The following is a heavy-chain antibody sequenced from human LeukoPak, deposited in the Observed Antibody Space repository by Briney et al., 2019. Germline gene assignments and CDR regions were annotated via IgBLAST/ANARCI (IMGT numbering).Heavy chain of an antibody. J-gene: IGHJ6*02. CDR2: FDPEDGET. D-gene: IGHD2-2*01. CDR3: ATDPGEIVPAAKGPRGDYCYGMDV. V-gene: IGHV1-24*01. CDR1: GFTFSSYA. Sequence: GGSLRLSCAASGFTFSSYAMHWVRQAPGKGLEWMGGFDPEDGETIYAQKFQGRVTMTEDTSTDTAYMELNSLRSDDTAVYYCATDPGEIVPAAKGPRGDYCYGMDVWGQGTTVTVSS.